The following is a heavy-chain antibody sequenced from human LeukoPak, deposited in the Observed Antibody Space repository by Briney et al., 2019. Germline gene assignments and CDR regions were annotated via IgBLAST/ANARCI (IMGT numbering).Heavy chain of an antibody. CDR2: IYYSGST. CDR3: ARHTGYGDYYLFDY. D-gene: IGHD4-17*01. V-gene: IGHV4-59*08. Sequence: SETLSLTCTVSGGSISSYYWSWIRQPPGKGLEWMGYIYYSGSTNYNPSLKSRVTISVDPSKNQFSLKLSSVTAADTAVYYCARHTGYGDYYLFDYWGQGTLVTVSS. J-gene: IGHJ4*02. CDR1: GGSISSYY.